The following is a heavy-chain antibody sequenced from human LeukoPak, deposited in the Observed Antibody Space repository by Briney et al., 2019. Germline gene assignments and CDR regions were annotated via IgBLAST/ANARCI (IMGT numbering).Heavy chain of an antibody. Sequence: ASVKVSCKASGYPFPSYGISWVRQAPGQGLEWMGWISAYNGNTNYAQKLQDRVTVATDRPTSTAYMELRSLRSDDTAVYYCARDSGALAVGATNDYWGQGTLVTVSS. CDR1: GYPFPSYG. CDR2: ISAYNGNT. J-gene: IGHJ4*02. CDR3: ARDSGALAVGATNDY. D-gene: IGHD1-26*01. V-gene: IGHV1-18*01.